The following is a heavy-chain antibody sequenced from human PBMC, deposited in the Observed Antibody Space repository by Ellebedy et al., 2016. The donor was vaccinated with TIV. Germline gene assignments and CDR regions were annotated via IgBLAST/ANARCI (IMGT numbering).Heavy chain of an antibody. CDR2: IDSGGVT. V-gene: IGHV3-53*04. D-gene: IGHD1-14*01. CDR3: ARSEPADV. Sequence: PGGSLRLSCTASGFTFGDCPMSWLRQAPGKGLEWLSVIDSGGVTNYADSVKGRFTISRHNSMNTLYLQMNSLRPEDTAVYYCARSEPADVWGKGATVTVSS. J-gene: IGHJ6*04. CDR1: GFTFGDCP.